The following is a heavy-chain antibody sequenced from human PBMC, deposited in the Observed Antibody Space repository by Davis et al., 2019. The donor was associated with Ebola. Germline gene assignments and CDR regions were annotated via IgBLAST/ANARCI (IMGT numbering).Heavy chain of an antibody. V-gene: IGHV1-46*03. J-gene: IGHJ3*02. CDR1: GYTFTELS. CDR2: INPNDGRT. Sequence: AASVKVSCKVSGYTFTELSIHWVRQAPGQGLEWMGMINPNDGRTSYAQKFQGRVTMTRDTSTSTVYMELSSLRSEDTAVYYCAREWLVYRAFDIWGQGTMVTVSS. CDR3: AREWLVYRAFDI. D-gene: IGHD6-19*01.